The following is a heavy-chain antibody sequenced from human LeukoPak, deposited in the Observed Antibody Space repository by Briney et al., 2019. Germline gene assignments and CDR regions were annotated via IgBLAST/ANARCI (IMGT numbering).Heavy chain of an antibody. Sequence: GGSLRLSCAASGFTFSSYGMHWVGQAPGKGVEGVAVIWYDGSNKYYADSVKGRFTISRDNSKNTLYLQMNSLRAEDTAVYYCAKEGPSSGWIYYFDYWGQGTLVTVSS. J-gene: IGHJ4*02. CDR1: GFTFSSYG. CDR2: IWYDGSNK. V-gene: IGHV3-33*06. D-gene: IGHD6-19*01. CDR3: AKEGPSSGWIYYFDY.